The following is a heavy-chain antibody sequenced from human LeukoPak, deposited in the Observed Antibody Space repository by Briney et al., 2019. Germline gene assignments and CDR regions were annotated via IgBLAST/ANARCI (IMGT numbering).Heavy chain of an antibody. V-gene: IGHV1-2*02. D-gene: IGHD6-19*01. CDR2: INPNSGGT. CDR1: GYTFTGYY. CDR3: ARDILLHIAVAGPYYYYGMDV. J-gene: IGHJ6*02. Sequence: ASVKVSCKASGYTFTGYYIHWVRQAPGQGLEWMGWINPNSGGTNYAQKFQGRVTMTRDTSTSTVYMELSSLRSEGTAVYYCARDILLHIAVAGPYYYYGMDVWGQGTTVTVSS.